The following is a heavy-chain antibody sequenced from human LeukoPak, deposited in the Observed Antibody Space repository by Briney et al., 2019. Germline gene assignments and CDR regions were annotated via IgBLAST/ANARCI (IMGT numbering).Heavy chain of an antibody. CDR2: IYASGST. V-gene: IGHV4-4*07. Sequence: PSETLSLTCTVPGGSISNYYWSWIRPPAGKGLEWIGRIYASGSTNYNPSLMSRLTMSVDTSKNQFSLKLSSVTAADTAVYYCARGANSYYFYGMDVWGPGTTVTVSS. J-gene: IGHJ6*02. CDR1: GGSISNYY. CDR3: ARGANSYYFYGMDV.